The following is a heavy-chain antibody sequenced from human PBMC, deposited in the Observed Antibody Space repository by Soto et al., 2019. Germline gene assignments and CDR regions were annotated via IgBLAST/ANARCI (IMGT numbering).Heavy chain of an antibody. CDR2: IYSASST. D-gene: IGHD4-17*01. J-gene: IGHJ6*02. V-gene: IGHV3-53*01. Sequence: EVRLVESGGGLIQPGGSLRLSCAASGFTVSHNYMSWVRQAPGEGLEWVSVIYSASSTYYADSVKGRFTISRDNSKNTLYLQMNSLRAEDTAVYYCARDTDYYGMDVWGQGTTVTVSS. CDR3: ARDTDYYGMDV. CDR1: GFTVSHNY.